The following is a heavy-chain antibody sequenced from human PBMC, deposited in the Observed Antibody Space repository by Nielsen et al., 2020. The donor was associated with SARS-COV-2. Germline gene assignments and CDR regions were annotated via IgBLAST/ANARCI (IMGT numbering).Heavy chain of an antibody. Sequence: GESLNISCAASGFTFSSYGMHWVRQAPGKGLEWVAVIWYDGSNKYYADSVKGRFTISRDNSKNTLYLQMNSLRAEDTAVYYCARASLDEGDYGPTTYYPDYWGQGTLVTVSS. CDR3: ARASLDEGDYGPTTYYPDY. V-gene: IGHV3-33*01. CDR1: GFTFSSYG. D-gene: IGHD4-17*01. CDR2: IWYDGSNK. J-gene: IGHJ4*02.